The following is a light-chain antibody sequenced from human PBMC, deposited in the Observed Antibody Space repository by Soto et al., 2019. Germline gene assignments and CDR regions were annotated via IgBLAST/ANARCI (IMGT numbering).Light chain of an antibody. CDR1: QSVSSY. Sequence: EIVLTQSPATLSLSPGERATLSCRASQSVSSYLDWYQQKPCQAPRLLIHDVSYRAIGIPARFSGSGSETDFTLTISSLEPEDFAVYYCQQRVDWRSFGGGTRVEIK. CDR2: DVS. J-gene: IGKJ4*01. CDR3: QQRVDWRS. V-gene: IGKV3-11*01.